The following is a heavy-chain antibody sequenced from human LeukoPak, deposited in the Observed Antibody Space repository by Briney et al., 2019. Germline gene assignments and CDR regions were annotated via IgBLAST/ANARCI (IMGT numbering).Heavy chain of an antibody. D-gene: IGHD4-11*01. CDR2: MNPNSGNT. J-gene: IGHJ6*03. CDR1: GYTFTSYD. Sequence: ASVKVSCKASGYTFTSYDINWVRQATGQGLEWMGWMNPNSGNTGYAQKFQGRVTMTRNTSISTAYMELSSLRSEDTAVYYRARAAVTPGEYYMDVWGKGTTVTISS. CDR3: ARAAVTPGEYYMDV. V-gene: IGHV1-8*01.